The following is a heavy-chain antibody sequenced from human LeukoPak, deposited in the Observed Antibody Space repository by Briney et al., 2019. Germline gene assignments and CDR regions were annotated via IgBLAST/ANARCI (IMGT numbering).Heavy chain of an antibody. D-gene: IGHD5-18*01. V-gene: IGHV3-23*01. Sequence: RPGGSLRLSCAACGFTFSSYAMGWVRQAPGKGLEWVSAITASGGNTYYADSVKGRFTISRDNSKNTLYLQVNSLRAEDTAVYYCAKGNGYSYGRYYFDYWGQGTLVTVSS. CDR3: AKGNGYSYGRYYFDY. CDR1: GFTFSSYA. J-gene: IGHJ4*02. CDR2: ITASGGNT.